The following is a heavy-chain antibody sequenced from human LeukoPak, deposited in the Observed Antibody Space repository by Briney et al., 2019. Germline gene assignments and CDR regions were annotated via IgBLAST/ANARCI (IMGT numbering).Heavy chain of an antibody. D-gene: IGHD3-22*01. CDR3: AREGTYYYDSSGYYYFDY. V-gene: IGHV1-2*02. CDR2: INPNSGGT. CDR1: GYTFTCYY. J-gene: IGHJ4*02. Sequence: ASVKVSCKASGYTFTCYYMHWVRQAPGQGLEWMGWINPNSGGTNYAQKFQGRGTMTRDTSISTACMELSRLRSDDTAVYYCAREGTYYYDSSGYYYFDYWDQGTLVTVSS.